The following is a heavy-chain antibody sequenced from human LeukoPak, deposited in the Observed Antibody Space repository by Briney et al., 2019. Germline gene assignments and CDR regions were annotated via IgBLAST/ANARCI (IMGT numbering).Heavy chain of an antibody. V-gene: IGHV4-38-2*02. CDR3: ARVRAVAGTPFDY. D-gene: IGHD6-19*01. J-gene: IGHJ4*02. CDR1: GYSISSGYY. CDR2: IYHSGST. Sequence: SETLSLTCTVSGYSISSGYYWSWIRQPPGKGLEWIGSIYHSGSTYYNPSLKSRVTISLDTSKNQFSLKVRSVTAADTAVYFCARVRAVAGTPFDYWGQGTLVTVSS.